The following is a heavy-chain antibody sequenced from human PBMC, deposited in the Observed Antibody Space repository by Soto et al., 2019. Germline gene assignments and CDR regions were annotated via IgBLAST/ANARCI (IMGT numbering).Heavy chain of an antibody. V-gene: IGHV3-23*01. J-gene: IGHJ3*02. D-gene: IGHD3-10*01. CDR3: AKDLYYGSGSHGGAFDI. CDR1: GFTFSSYA. CDR2: ISGRGGST. Sequence: EVQLLESGGGLVQPGGSLRLSCAASGFTFSSYAMSWVRQAPGKGLEWVSAISGRGGSTDYADSVKGRFPIPRDNSKNTLYLQMNRLRAEDTAVYYCAKDLYYGSGSHGGAFDIWGQGTMVTVSS.